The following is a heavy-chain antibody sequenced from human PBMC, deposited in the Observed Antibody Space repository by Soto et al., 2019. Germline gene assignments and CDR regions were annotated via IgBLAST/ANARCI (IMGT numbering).Heavy chain of an antibody. CDR3: ARPFLYCSGGSCYSLVDY. Sequence: ASVKVSCKASGYTFTSYDINWVRQATGQGLEWMGWMNPNSGNTGYAQKFQGRVTMTRNTSISTAYMELSSLRSEDTAVDYCARPFLYCSGGSCYSLVDYWGQGTLVTVSS. V-gene: IGHV1-8*01. CDR2: MNPNSGNT. CDR1: GYTFTSYD. J-gene: IGHJ4*02. D-gene: IGHD2-15*01.